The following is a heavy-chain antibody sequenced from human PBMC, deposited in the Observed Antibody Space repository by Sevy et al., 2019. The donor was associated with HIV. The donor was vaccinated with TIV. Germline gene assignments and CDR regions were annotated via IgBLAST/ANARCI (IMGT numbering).Heavy chain of an antibody. CDR3: AKSLRPDIVVSAAHHTYYYGMDV. D-gene: IGHD2-2*01. V-gene: IGHV3-23*01. J-gene: IGHJ6*02. CDR1: GFGFSSHA. Sequence: GGSLRLSCAASGFGFSSHAMSWVRQAPGKGLEWVSAIRSTGDSTYYADSVKGRFTISRDSSKNTVYVEMTSLRADDTAIYYCAKSLRPDIVVSAAHHTYYYGMDVWGLGTTVTVSS. CDR2: IRSTGDST.